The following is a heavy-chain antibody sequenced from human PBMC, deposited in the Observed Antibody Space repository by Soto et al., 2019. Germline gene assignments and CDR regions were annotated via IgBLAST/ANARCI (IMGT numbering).Heavy chain of an antibody. CDR1: GFSLITGGVS. V-gene: IGHV2-5*02. Sequence: QITLKESGPTQVKPTQTLTLTCTFSGFSLITGGVSVAWIRQPPGKALEWLALISGDDEKRYSPSLSSRLTIXMDTTKNQVVFTMTNMDPLDTATYYCSHRRGMIMDVWGQGTTVTVSS. D-gene: IGHD3-16*01. CDR2: ISGDDEK. J-gene: IGHJ6*02. CDR3: SHRRGMIMDV.